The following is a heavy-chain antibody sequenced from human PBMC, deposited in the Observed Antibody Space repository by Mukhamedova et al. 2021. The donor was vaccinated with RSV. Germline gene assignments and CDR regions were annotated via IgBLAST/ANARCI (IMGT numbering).Heavy chain of an antibody. J-gene: IGHJ4*02. V-gene: IGHV3-7*03. Sequence: DSVKGRFTISRDNAKNSLYLQMNNLRAEDTAVYYCARDVGAALDYWGRGTLVTVSS. CDR3: ARDVGAALDY. D-gene: IGHD6-6*01.